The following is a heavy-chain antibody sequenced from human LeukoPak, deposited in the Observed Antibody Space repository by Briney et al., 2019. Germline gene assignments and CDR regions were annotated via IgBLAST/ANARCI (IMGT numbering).Heavy chain of an antibody. CDR3: AKDQGFDYYDSSGYYLDY. D-gene: IGHD3-22*01. CDR2: ISCRGNYI. Sequence: PGGSLRLSCAASGFTFSSHNMNWVRQAPGKGLEWVSSISCRGNYIFYADSVNGRFTISRDSAKNSLSLQMNILRAEATAVYYCAKDQGFDYYDSSGYYLDYWGPGTLVTVSS. J-gene: IGHJ4*02. V-gene: IGHV3-21*01. CDR1: GFTFSSHN.